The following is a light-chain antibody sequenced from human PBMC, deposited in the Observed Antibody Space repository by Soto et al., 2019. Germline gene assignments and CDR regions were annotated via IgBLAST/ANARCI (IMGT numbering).Light chain of an antibody. Sequence: PGERSTLSCRASQSFSSYLAWYQQKPGQAPRLLIYDASKRATGIPARFSGRGSGTDFTLTISSLEPEDFAVYYCQQRSNWPPVITFGQGTRLEIK. CDR2: DAS. J-gene: IGKJ5*01. CDR1: QSFSSY. V-gene: IGKV3-11*01. CDR3: QQRSNWPPVIT.